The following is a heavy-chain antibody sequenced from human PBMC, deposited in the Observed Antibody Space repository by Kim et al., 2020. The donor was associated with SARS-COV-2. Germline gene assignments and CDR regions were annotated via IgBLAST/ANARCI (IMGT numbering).Heavy chain of an antibody. CDR2: IIPILGIA. D-gene: IGHD6-6*01. V-gene: IGHV1-69*04. Sequence: SVKVSCKASGGTFSSYSISWVRQAPGQGLEWMGRIIPILGIANYAQKFQGRVTITTDKSTSTAYMELSSLRSDDTAVYYCARVVGQLHVMDVWGQGTTVTVS. J-gene: IGHJ6*02. CDR1: GGTFSSYS. CDR3: ARVVGQLHVMDV.